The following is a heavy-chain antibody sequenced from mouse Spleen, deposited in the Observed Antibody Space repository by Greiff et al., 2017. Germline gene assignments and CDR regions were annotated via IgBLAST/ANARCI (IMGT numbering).Heavy chain of an antibody. CDR2: INPSTGYT. Sequence: VKLVESGAELAKPGASVKMSCKASGYTFTSYWMHWVKQRPGQGLEWIGYINPSTGYTEYNQKFKDKATLTADKSSSTAYMQLSSLTSEDSAVYYCANPAGLRWYFDVWGAGTTVTVSS. V-gene: IGHV1-7*01. D-gene: IGHD3-1*01. CDR1: GYTFTSYW. CDR3: ANPAGLRWYFDV. J-gene: IGHJ1*01.